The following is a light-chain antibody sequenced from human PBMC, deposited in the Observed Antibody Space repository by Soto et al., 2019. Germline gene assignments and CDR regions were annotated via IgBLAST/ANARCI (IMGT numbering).Light chain of an antibody. CDR2: EVS. J-gene: IGLJ7*01. CDR3: CSYAGSSTAV. V-gene: IGLV2-23*02. Sequence: QSVLTQPVSVSGSPGQAITISRTGTSSDVGSYNLVSWYQQHPGKAPKLMIYEVSKRPSGVSNRFSGSKSGNTASLTISGLQAEYEADYYCCSYAGSSTAVFGGGTQLTVL. CDR1: SSDVGSYNL.